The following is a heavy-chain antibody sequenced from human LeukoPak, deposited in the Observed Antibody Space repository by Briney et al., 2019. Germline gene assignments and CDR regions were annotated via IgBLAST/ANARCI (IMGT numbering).Heavy chain of an antibody. CDR3: ARGYDTTGYFSY. CDR1: GYTFTNYT. V-gene: IGHV7-4-1*02. J-gene: IGHJ4*02. D-gene: IGHD3-22*01. CDR2: IDTNTGNP. Sequence: GASVTVSCKASGYTFTNYTLNWVRQAPGQGLEWMGWIDTNTGNPTYAQGLIARFVYSFDTSVTTAYLQISILKCEHTAVYYCARGYDTTGYFSYWGQGTLVAVSS.